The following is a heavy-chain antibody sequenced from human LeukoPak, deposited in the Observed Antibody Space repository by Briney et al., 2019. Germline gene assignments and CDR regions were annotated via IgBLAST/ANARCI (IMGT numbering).Heavy chain of an antibody. CDR1: GFTFSSYS. Sequence: GGSLRLSCAASGFTFSSYSMNWVRQAPGKGLEWVSSISSSSSYIYYADSVKGRFTISRDNAKNSVYLQMNSLRGDDTAVYFCARGRGGEHSYYYVDGGDGFDFWGQGTMVTVSS. CDR3: ARGRGGEHSYYYVDGGDGFDF. V-gene: IGHV3-21*01. J-gene: IGHJ3*01. CDR2: ISSSSSYI. D-gene: IGHD3-10*02.